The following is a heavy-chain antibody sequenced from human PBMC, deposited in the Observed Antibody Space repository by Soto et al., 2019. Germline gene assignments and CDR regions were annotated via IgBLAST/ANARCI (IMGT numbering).Heavy chain of an antibody. CDR1: GGSISSGGYY. V-gene: IGHV4-31*03. D-gene: IGHD3-10*01. CDR2: IYYSGST. Sequence: SETLSLTCTVSGGSISSGGYYWSWIRQHPGKGLEWIGYIYYSGSTYYNPSLKSRVTISVDTSKNQFSLKLSSVTAADTAVYYCARVGSSGSRTAKPNYYYYGMDVWGQGTTVTVSS. CDR3: ARVGSSGSRTAKPNYYYYGMDV. J-gene: IGHJ6*02.